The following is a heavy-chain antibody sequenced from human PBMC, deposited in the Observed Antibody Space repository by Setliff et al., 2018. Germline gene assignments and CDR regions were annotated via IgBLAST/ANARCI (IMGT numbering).Heavy chain of an antibody. CDR3: ARDRTAYSYGLDV. J-gene: IGHJ6*02. CDR2: IYHNGNT. Sequence: PSETLSLTCTVSGGSISPYFWSWIRQSPGKGLEWIGYIYHNGNTNFNPSLKTRVTMSVDTSKNQLALNLRSVTAADSAVYYCARDRTAYSYGLDVWGQGTTVTVSS. CDR1: GGSISPYF. V-gene: IGHV4-59*01. D-gene: IGHD5-18*01.